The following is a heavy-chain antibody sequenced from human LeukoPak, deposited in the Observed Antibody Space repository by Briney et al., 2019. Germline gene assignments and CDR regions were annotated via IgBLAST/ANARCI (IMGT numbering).Heavy chain of an antibody. J-gene: IGHJ4*02. V-gene: IGHV4-39*01. CDR1: GGSISSSSYY. CDR2: IYYSGST. Sequence: PSETLSLTCTVSGGSISSSSYYWGWIRQPPGKGLEWIGSIYYSGSTYYNSSLKSRVTISVDTSKNQFSLKLSSVTAADTAMYYCAKSGGYGLIDYWGQGTLVTVSS. CDR3: AKSGGYGLIDY. D-gene: IGHD1-26*01.